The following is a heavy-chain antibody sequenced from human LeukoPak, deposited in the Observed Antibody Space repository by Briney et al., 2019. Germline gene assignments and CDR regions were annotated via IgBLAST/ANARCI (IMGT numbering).Heavy chain of an antibody. J-gene: IGHJ4*02. V-gene: IGHV4-59*01. CDR2: IYYSGST. D-gene: IGHD5-24*01. CDR3: ARARETATIVDY. Sequence: SETLSLTCTVSGGSISSYYWSWIRQPPGKGLEWIGYIYYSGSTNYNPSLKSRVTISVDTSKNQFSLKLSSVTAADTAVYYCARARETATIVDYWGQGTLVTVSS. CDR1: GGSISSYY.